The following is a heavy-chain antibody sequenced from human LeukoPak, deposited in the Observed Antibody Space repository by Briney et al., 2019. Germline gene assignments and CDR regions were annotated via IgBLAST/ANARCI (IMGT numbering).Heavy chain of an antibody. CDR2: MNPNNGKT. CDR3: VRDGEGVAISVNYWFDP. Sequence: ASVKVSCKASGFKFTGYDINWVRQASGRGLEWMGWMNPNNGKTGYAQKFHGRVTMTRDTSTSTAYMELRGLISEDTAVYYCVRDGEGVAISVNYWFDPWGQGTLVTVSS. V-gene: IGHV1-8*01. D-gene: IGHD3-10*01. CDR1: GFKFTGYD. J-gene: IGHJ5*02.